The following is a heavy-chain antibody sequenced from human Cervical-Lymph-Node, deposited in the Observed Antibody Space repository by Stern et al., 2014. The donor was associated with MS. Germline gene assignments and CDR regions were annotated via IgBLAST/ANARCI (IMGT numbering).Heavy chain of an antibody. CDR3: TRRGQKLVNWFDP. D-gene: IGHD3-10*01. CDR1: GFTFSDYT. CDR2: ISSAGTYI. Sequence: EVQLVESGGGLVKPGGSLRLSCATFGFTFSDYTMHWVRQAPGKGLEWVSSISSAGTYIFYADSVKGRFNISRDNGDNFLYLQLSNLTVEDTATYFCTRRGQKLVNWFDPWGQGTRVTVSA. J-gene: IGHJ5*02. V-gene: IGHV3-21*01.